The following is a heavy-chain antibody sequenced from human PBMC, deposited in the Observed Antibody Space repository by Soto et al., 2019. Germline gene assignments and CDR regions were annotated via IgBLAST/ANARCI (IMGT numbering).Heavy chain of an antibody. J-gene: IGHJ6*03. V-gene: IGHV3-48*01. CDR1: GFNFISYA. CDR3: AVDYYYMDV. CDR2: ISSGSTTI. Sequence: GGSLRLSCAASGFNFISYAMNWVRQAPGKGLEWVSYISSGSTTIYYAESVKGRFTISRDNAKESLFLQMNSLRAEDTAVYYCAVDYYYMDVWGKGTTVTVSS.